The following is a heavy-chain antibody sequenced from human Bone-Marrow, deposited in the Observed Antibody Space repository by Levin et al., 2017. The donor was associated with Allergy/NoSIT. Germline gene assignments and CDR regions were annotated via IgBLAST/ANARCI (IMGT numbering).Heavy chain of an antibody. CDR1: GFTFSSYW. Sequence: GGSLRLSCAASGFTFSSYWMHWVRQAPGKGLVWVSRIYSDGTNTVYADSVKGRFTMSRDNAKNTLYLQMNSLRAEDTAVYYCARGHYYDMDVWGQGTTVTVSS. J-gene: IGHJ6*02. V-gene: IGHV3-74*01. CDR2: IYSDGTNT. CDR3: ARGHYYDMDV.